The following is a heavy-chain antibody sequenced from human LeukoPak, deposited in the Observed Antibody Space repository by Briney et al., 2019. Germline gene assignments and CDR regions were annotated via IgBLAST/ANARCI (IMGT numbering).Heavy chain of an antibody. D-gene: IGHD2-2*01. CDR3: AREDIVVVPARHYYYYYGMDV. CDR2: INSDGSST. V-gene: IGHV3-74*01. CDR1: GFTFSSYW. Sequence: GGSLRLSCAASGFTFSSYWMHWVRQAPGKGLVWVSRINSDGSSTSYADSVKGRFTISRDNAKNTLYLQMNSLRAEDTAVYYCAREDIVVVPARHYYYYYGMDVWGQGTTVAVSS. J-gene: IGHJ6*02.